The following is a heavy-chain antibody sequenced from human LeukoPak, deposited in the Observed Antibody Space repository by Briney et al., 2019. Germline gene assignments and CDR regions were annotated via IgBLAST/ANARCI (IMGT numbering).Heavy chain of an antibody. CDR1: GFTFDDYG. CDR3: VRDRTMVRGVMGDAFDV. Sequence: GGSLRLSCEASGFTFDDYGMGWVRQAPGKGLEWVSGISWNGGSTGYADSVKGRFTISRDNAKDSLYLQMDSLRGEDAALYQCVRDRTMVRGVMGDAFDVWGQGTMVTVSS. D-gene: IGHD3-10*01. V-gene: IGHV3-20*01. J-gene: IGHJ3*01. CDR2: ISWNGGST.